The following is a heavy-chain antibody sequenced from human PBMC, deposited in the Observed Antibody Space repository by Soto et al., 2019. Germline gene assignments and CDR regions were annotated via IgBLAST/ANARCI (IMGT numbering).Heavy chain of an antibody. Sequence: GVLRLSCAASGFTFSSYAMSWARQAPGRGLEWVSAISGSGGSTYYADSVKGRFTISRDNSKNTLYLQMNSLRAEDTAVYYCASTRRELELRISYMDVWGKGTTVTVSS. CDR3: ASTRRELELRISYMDV. V-gene: IGHV3-23*01. CDR2: ISGSGGST. D-gene: IGHD1-7*01. CDR1: GFTFSSYA. J-gene: IGHJ6*03.